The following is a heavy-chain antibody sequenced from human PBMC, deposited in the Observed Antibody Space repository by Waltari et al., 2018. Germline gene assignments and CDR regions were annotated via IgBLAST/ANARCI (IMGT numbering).Heavy chain of an antibody. V-gene: IGHV3-48*01. J-gene: IGHJ3*02. CDR2: ISNSGTTI. Sequence: EEQLVESGGNLVQPGEYLRLSCAASGFSFTRYRMNWVRQAPGKGPEWVSYISNSGTTIYYADSVKGRFTISRDNAKNSLFLQMNSLRVDDTAVYYCTRTDGFDIWGQGTMVAVSS. CDR3: TRTDGFDI. CDR1: GFSFTRYR.